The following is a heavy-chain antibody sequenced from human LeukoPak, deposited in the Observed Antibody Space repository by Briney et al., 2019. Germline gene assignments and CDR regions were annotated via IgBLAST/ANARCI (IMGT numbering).Heavy chain of an antibody. J-gene: IGHJ5*02. CDR1: GDSISGFY. CDR2: ISTSGST. D-gene: IGHD1-26*01. Sequence: SETLSLTCTVSGDSISGFYWSWIRQPAGKGLQWIGRISTSGSTNYNPSLKSRVTMSEDRSTNEFSLTVRSVPAADTAVYYCARGRLRVSGSYSPQVGPWGQGTLVTVSS. V-gene: IGHV4-4*07. CDR3: ARGRLRVSGSYSPQVGP.